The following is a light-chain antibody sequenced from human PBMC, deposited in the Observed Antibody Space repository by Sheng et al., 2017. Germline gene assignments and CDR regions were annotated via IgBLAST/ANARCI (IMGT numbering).Light chain of an antibody. CDR3: QQSSSTPFT. CDR1: QSISSW. CDR2: AAP. J-gene: IGKJ3*01. Sequence: DIQMTQSPSTLSASVGDRVTITCRASQSISSWLAWYQQKPGKAPKLLIHAAPNLQSGVPSRFSVSGSGTDFTLTINSLQPEDFATYYCQQSSSTPFTFGPGTNVDIK. V-gene: IGKV1-39*01.